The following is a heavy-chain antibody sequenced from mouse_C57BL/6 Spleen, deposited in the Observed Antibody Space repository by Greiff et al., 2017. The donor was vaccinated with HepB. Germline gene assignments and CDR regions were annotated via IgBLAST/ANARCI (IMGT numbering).Heavy chain of an antibody. D-gene: IGHD4-1*01. J-gene: IGHJ2*01. CDR3: ARRTRSGDFDY. V-gene: IGHV1-52*01. CDR1: GYTFTSYW. CDR2: IDPSDSET. Sequence: VQLQQSGAELVRPGSSVKLSCKASGYTFTSYWMHWVKQRPIQGLEWIGNIDPSDSETHYKQKFKDKATLTVDNSSSTAYMQLRSLTSEDSAVYYSARRTRSGDFDYWSQGTTLTVSS.